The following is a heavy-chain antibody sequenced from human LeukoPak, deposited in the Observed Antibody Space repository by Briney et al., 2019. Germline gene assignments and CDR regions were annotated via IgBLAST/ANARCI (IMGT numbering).Heavy chain of an antibody. D-gene: IGHD3-10*02. V-gene: IGHV3-48*03. CDR3: AELGITMSGGV. J-gene: IGHJ6*04. CDR1: GFTFSSYE. Sequence: HPGGSLRLSCAASGFTFSSYEMNWVRQAPGKGLEWVSYISSSGSTIYYADSVKGRFSISRDNAKNSLYLQMNSLRAEDTAVYYCAELGITMSGGVWGKGTTVTISS. CDR2: ISSSGSTI.